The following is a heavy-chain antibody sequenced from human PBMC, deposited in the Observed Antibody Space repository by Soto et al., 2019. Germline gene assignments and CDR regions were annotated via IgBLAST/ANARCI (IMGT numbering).Heavy chain of an antibody. J-gene: IGHJ4*02. CDR2: ISAYNGNT. Sequence: QVQLVPSGAEVKKPGASVKVSCKASGYTFTNFGISWVRQAPGQGPEWMGWISAYNGNTNYAQNFQGRVTMTTDTSTSTAYLGLRSLRSDDTAVYYCAGGGTPLDYWGQGTLVTVSS. CDR3: AGGGTPLDY. V-gene: IGHV1-18*01. CDR1: GYTFTNFG. D-gene: IGHD3-16*01.